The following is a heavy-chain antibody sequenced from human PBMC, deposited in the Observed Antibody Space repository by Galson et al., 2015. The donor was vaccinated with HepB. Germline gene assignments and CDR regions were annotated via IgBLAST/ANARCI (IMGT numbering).Heavy chain of an antibody. D-gene: IGHD4-23*01. J-gene: IGHJ4*02. Sequence: SLRLSCAASGFTFSSYGMHWVRQAPGKGLEWVAVIWYDGSNKYYADSVKGRFTISRDNSKNTLYLQMNSLRAEDTAVYYCARGLDYGGNSESPHLFDYWGQGTLVTVSS. CDR3: ARGLDYGGNSESPHLFDY. CDR2: IWYDGSNK. V-gene: IGHV3-33*01. CDR1: GFTFSSYG.